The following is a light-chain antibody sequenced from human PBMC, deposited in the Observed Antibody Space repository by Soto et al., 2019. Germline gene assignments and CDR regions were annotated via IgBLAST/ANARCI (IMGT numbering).Light chain of an antibody. Sequence: QSVLTQPPSVSGAPRQRVTISCSGTSSNIGKNVVTWFQQLPGKAPKLLIFYDDLVSSGVSDRFSGSKSGSSAFLAISGLQSEDEADYYCAAWDDSLIGHVFGTGTKVTVL. CDR3: AAWDDSLIGHV. CDR2: YDD. J-gene: IGLJ1*01. CDR1: SSNIGKNV. V-gene: IGLV1-36*01.